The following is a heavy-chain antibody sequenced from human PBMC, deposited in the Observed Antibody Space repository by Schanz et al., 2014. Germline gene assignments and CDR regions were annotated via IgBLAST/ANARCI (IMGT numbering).Heavy chain of an antibody. CDR3: ARPSDSSWYMDV. D-gene: IGHD2-21*02. CDR2: ISSSSSYI. V-gene: IGHV3-21*02. CDR1: GFTFSTYY. J-gene: IGHJ6*03. Sequence: EVQLVESGGGLVKPGGSLRLSCAASGFTFSTYYMNWVRQAPGKGLEWVSSISSSSSYISYADSVKGRFTISRDNAKNSMYRQMNSLRDEDTTVYYCARPSDSSWYMDVWGKGTTVTVSS.